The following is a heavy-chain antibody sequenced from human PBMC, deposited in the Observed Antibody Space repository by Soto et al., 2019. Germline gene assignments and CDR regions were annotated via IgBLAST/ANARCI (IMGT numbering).Heavy chain of an antibody. J-gene: IGHJ6*02. CDR1: GFTFSSYA. Sequence: GGSLRLSCAASGFTFSSYAMSWVRQAPGKGLEWVSAISGSGGSTYYADSVKGRFTISRDNSNNTLYLQMNSLRAEDTAVYYCAKWSDSSSWYGGSIYYYYGMDVWGQGTTVTVSS. CDR3: AKWSDSSSWYGGSIYYYYGMDV. D-gene: IGHD6-13*01. CDR2: ISGSGGST. V-gene: IGHV3-23*01.